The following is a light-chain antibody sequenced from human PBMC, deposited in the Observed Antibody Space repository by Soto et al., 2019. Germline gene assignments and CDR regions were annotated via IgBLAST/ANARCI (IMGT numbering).Light chain of an antibody. CDR3: QQSYSTPRA. Sequence: DIQMTHSPSSLSASVGDRVTITCRASQSISSYLNWYQQKPGKAPKLLIYAASSLQSGVPSRFSGSGSGTDFTPTISSLQPEDFATYYCQQSYSTPRAFGPGTKVDIK. CDR1: QSISSY. CDR2: AAS. V-gene: IGKV1-39*01. J-gene: IGKJ3*01.